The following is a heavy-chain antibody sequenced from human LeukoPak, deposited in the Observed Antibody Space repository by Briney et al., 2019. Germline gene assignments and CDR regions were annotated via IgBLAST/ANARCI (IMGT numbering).Heavy chain of an antibody. Sequence: GGSLRLSCAASGFTFSNCAMSWVRQAPGKGLEWVSAISGSGGNTYYPDSVKGRFTISRDNSKNTLYLQMNSLRAEDTAGYYCTKAVNGVVARDWFDPWGQGTLVTVSS. J-gene: IGHJ5*02. D-gene: IGHD2-15*01. CDR3: TKAVNGVVARDWFDP. CDR1: GFTFSNCA. CDR2: ISGSGGNT. V-gene: IGHV3-23*01.